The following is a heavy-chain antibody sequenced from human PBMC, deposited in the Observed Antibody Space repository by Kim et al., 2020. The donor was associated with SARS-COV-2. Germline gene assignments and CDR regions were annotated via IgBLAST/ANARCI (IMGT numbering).Heavy chain of an antibody. V-gene: IGHV3-30*18. Sequence: GGSLRLSCAASGFTFSSYGMHWVRQAPGKGLEWVAVISYDGSNKYYADSVKGRFAISRDNSKNTLYLQMNSLRAEDTAVYYCAKDAKYYDFWSGYFPNPARYYYYYYGMDVWGQGTTVTVSS. CDR3: AKDAKYYDFWSGYFPNPARYYYYYYGMDV. D-gene: IGHD3-3*01. CDR1: GFTFSSYG. CDR2: ISYDGSNK. J-gene: IGHJ6*02.